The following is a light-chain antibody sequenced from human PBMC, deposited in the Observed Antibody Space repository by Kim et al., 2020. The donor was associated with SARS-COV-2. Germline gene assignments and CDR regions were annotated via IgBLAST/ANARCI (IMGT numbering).Light chain of an antibody. CDR3: QAWDSSTGV. CDR2: EDS. V-gene: IGLV3-1*01. CDR1: KLGDKY. Sequence: SYELTQPPSVSVSPGQTASITCSGDKLGDKYVCWYQQKPGQSPVRVIYEDSRRPSGIPGRFLGSNSGNTATLTISGTQAMDEADYYCQAWDSSTGVFGGGTKLTVL. J-gene: IGLJ3*02.